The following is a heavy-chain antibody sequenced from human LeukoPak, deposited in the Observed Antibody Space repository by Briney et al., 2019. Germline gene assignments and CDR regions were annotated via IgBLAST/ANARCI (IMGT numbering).Heavy chain of an antibody. Sequence: GGSLRLSCSASGFTFSSYAMHWVRPAPGQGLGYVSAISSNGGSTYYADSVKGRFTISRDNSKNTLYLQMSSLRAEDTAVYYCVKDLGIAAADYWGQGTLVVVSS. CDR1: GFTFSSYA. CDR2: ISSNGGST. V-gene: IGHV3-64D*06. CDR3: VKDLGIAAADY. J-gene: IGHJ4*02. D-gene: IGHD6-13*01.